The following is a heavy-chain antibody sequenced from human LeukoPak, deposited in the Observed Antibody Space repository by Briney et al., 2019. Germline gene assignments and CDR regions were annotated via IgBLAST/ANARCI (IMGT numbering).Heavy chain of an antibody. CDR3: ARRHRGYSYGYGDY. CDR1: GGSISSSSYY. Sequence: SETLSLTCTVSGGSISSSSYYWGWIRQPPGKGLEWIGSIYYSGSTYYNPSLKSRVTISVDTSKYPFSLKLSSVTAADTAVYYCARRHRGYSYGYGDYWGQGTLVTVSS. V-gene: IGHV4-39*01. CDR2: IYYSGST. J-gene: IGHJ4*02. D-gene: IGHD5-18*01.